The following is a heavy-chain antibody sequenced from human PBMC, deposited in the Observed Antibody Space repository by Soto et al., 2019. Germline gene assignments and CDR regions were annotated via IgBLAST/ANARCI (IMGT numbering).Heavy chain of an antibody. V-gene: IGHV4-61*01. J-gene: IGHJ4*02. D-gene: IGHD3-10*01. CDR2: MYYNGDS. CDR3: ARFGSGSYSNY. CDR1: RGSVSNGYYY. Sequence: PSETLSLTCIVSRGSVSNGYYYWSWIRQPPGKGLEWLGYMYYNGDSNYNPSLKSRVAISVDTSKNKFSLKLRSVTAADTAVYYCARFGSGSYSNYWGQGTLVTVSS.